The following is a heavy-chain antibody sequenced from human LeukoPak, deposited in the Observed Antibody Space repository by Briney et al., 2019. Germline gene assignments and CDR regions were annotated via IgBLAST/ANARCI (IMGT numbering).Heavy chain of an antibody. CDR1: GFTFTDYW. Sequence: GGSLRLSCAASGFTFTDYWMTWVRQAPGKGLEWVANIKQDGSVKYYVDSVKGRFTISRDNSKNTLYLQMNSLRAEDTAVYYCAKSCSSTSCYHNYWGQGTLVTVSS. D-gene: IGHD2-2*01. J-gene: IGHJ4*02. CDR2: IKQDGSVK. V-gene: IGHV3-7*03. CDR3: AKSCSSTSCYHNY.